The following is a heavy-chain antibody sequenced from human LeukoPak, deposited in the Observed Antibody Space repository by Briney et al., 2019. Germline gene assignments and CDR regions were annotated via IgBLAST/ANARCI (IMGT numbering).Heavy chain of an antibody. CDR2: IRYDGSNK. Sequence: GGSLRLSCAASGFTFSSYGMHWVRQAPGKGLEWVAFIRYDGSNKYYADSVKGRFTISRDNSKNTLYLQMNSLRAEDTAVYYCANDPSSPFGVVTYYLDYWGQGTLVTVSS. CDR3: ANDPSSPFGVVTYYLDY. D-gene: IGHD3-3*01. CDR1: GFTFSSYG. J-gene: IGHJ4*02. V-gene: IGHV3-30*02.